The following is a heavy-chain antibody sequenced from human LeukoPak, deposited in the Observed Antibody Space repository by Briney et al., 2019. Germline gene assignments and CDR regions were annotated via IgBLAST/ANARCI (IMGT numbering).Heavy chain of an antibody. CDR1: GFTFSSYS. Sequence: GGSLRLSCAASGFTFSSYSMNWVRQAPGKGLEWIAYINHNAEMIFYPDFVKGRFTISRDNAKNSLYLQMNALRYEDTAIYYCARDHDWAFDLWGQGTLVTVSS. D-gene: IGHD3-9*01. V-gene: IGHV3-48*02. J-gene: IGHJ4*02. CDR2: INHNAEMI. CDR3: ARDHDWAFDL.